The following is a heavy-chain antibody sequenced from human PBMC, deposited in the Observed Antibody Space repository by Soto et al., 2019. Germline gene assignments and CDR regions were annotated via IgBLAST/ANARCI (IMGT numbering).Heavy chain of an antibody. D-gene: IGHD2-8*02. V-gene: IGHV4-34*01. CDR2: INHSGST. CDR3: ARDKITGLFDY. CDR1: GGSFSGCY. J-gene: IGHJ4*02. Sequence: SETLSLTYAVYGGSFSGCYWTWIRQPPGTGLEWIGEINHSGSTNYNPSLKSRVTISVDTSKNQFSLKLTSVTAADTAVYYCARDKITGLFDYWGQGTLVTVSS.